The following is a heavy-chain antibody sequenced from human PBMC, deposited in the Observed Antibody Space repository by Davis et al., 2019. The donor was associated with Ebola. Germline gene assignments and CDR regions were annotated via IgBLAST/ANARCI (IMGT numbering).Heavy chain of an antibody. CDR2: LAGTGDTT. CDR3: TKDFDYVNGY. D-gene: IGHD4/OR15-4a*01. CDR1: GFTFNNSP. Sequence: GESLKISCAASGFTFNNSPMSWVRQRPGKGLEWLSVLAGTGDTTYYSDSVKGRFTISRDNFKNTLYLQMNSLRAEDTAVYYCTKDFDYVNGYWGHGTLVTVSS. J-gene: IGHJ4*01. V-gene: IGHV3-23*01.